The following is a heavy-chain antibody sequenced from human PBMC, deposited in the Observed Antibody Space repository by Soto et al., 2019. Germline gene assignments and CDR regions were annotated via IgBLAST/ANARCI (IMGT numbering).Heavy chain of an antibody. V-gene: IGHV3-7*01. Sequence: GGSLRLSCAASGFTFGSHWMTWVRQVPGKGLEWVANINQGGSDKYYVDSVKGRFTISRDNAKNSLYLQMNSLRVEDTAVYYCATSMRHTLNFWGQGTLVTVSS. D-gene: IGHD2-8*01. CDR1: GFTFGSHW. J-gene: IGHJ4*02. CDR2: INQGGSDK. CDR3: ATSMRHTLNF.